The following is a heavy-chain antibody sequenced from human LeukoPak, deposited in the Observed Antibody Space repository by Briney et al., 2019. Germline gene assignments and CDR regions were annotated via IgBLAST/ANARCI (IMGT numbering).Heavy chain of an antibody. J-gene: IGHJ4*02. D-gene: IGHD5-12*01. Sequence: ASVKVSCKASGGTFSSYAISWVRQAPGQGLEWMGGFDPEDGETIYAQKFQGRVTMTEDTSTDTAYMELSSLRSEDTAVYYCATNLLHSGYDFVNFDYWGQGTLVTVSS. CDR2: FDPEDGET. V-gene: IGHV1-24*01. CDR3: ATNLLHSGYDFVNFDY. CDR1: GGTFSSYA.